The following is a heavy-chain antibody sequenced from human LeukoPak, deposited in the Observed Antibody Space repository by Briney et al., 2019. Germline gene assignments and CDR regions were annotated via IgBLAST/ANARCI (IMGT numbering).Heavy chain of an antibody. V-gene: IGHV3-23*01. D-gene: IGHD3-10*01. CDR1: GFTFSSYA. CDR2: ISGSGGST. CDR3: AKAGVFMVRGVSFDY. Sequence: LPGGSLRLSCAASGFTFSSYALSWVRRAPGKGLEWVSAISGSGGSTYYADSVKGRFTISRDNSKNTLYLQMNSLRAEDTAVYYCAKAGVFMVRGVSFDYWGQGTLVTVSS. J-gene: IGHJ4*02.